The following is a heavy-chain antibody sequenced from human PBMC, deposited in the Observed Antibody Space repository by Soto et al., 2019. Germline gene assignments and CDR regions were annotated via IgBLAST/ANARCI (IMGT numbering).Heavy chain of an antibody. D-gene: IGHD2-21*02. CDR2: IIPIFGTA. V-gene: IGHV1-69*12. Sequence: QVQLVQSGAEVKKPGSSVKVSCKASGGTFSSYAISWVRQAPGQGLEWMGGIIPIFGTANYAQKFQGRVTITADESTSTAYMELSSLRSEDTAVYYCARDLAYCGGDCYSGWFDPWGQGTLVTVSS. J-gene: IGHJ5*02. CDR3: ARDLAYCGGDCYSGWFDP. CDR1: GGTFSSYA.